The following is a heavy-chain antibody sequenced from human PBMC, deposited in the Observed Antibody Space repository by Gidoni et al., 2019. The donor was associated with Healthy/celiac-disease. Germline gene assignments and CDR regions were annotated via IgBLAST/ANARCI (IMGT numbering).Heavy chain of an antibody. J-gene: IGHJ6*02. D-gene: IGHD6-6*01. V-gene: IGHV3-49*03. Sequence: FRQAPGKGLEWVGFIRSKAYGGTTEYAASVKGRFTISRDDSKSIAYLQMNSLKTEDTAVYYCTRDQGSSSFLGYYYYYGMDVWGQGTTVTVSS. CDR2: IRSKAYGGTT. CDR3: TRDQGSSSFLGYYYYYGMDV.